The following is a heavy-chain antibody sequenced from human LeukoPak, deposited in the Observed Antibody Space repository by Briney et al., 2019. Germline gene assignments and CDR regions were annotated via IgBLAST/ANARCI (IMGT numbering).Heavy chain of an antibody. CDR1: GFTFSSYS. Sequence: GGSLRLSSAASGFTFSSYSMNWVRQAPGKGLEWVSYISSTSSTIYYADSVKGRFTISGDNAKNSLYLQMNSLRAEDTAVYYCARGHGGYYSDSSGPVDYWGQGTRVTVSS. D-gene: IGHD3-22*01. J-gene: IGHJ4*02. CDR3: ARGHGGYYSDSSGPVDY. CDR2: ISSTSSTI. V-gene: IGHV3-48*01.